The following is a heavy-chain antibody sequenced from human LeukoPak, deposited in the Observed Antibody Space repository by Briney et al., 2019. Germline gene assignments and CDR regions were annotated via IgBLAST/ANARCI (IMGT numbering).Heavy chain of an antibody. CDR2: ISAYNGNT. J-gene: IGHJ4*02. V-gene: IGHV1-18*01. D-gene: IGHD6-19*01. Sequence: ASVKVSCKASGYTFTSYGISWVRQAPGQGLEWMGWISAYNGNTNYAQKFQGRVTLTRNTSISTAYMELSSLRSEDTAVYYCVALARWGQGTLVTVSS. CDR1: GYTFTSYG. CDR3: VALAR.